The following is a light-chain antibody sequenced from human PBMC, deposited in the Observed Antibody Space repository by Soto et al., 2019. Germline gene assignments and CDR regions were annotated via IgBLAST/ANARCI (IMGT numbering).Light chain of an antibody. V-gene: IGKV3D-20*02. J-gene: IGKJ2*01. Sequence: EVVLTQSPGTLSLSPGERATLSCRASQSVDSSYLAWYRQKPGQAPRLLIYGASNRATGIPDRFSGSGSGTDFTLTINRLEPEDFAVYYCQQQSTFGQGTKVEIK. CDR2: GAS. CDR3: QQQST. CDR1: QSVDSSY.